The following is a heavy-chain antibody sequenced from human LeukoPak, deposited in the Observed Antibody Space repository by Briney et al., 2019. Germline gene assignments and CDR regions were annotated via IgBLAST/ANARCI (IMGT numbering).Heavy chain of an antibody. Sequence: GGSLRLSCAASGFTLSSYAMSWVRQAPGKGLEWVSAISGSGGSAYYADSVKGRFTISRDNSKNTLYLQMNSLRAEDTAVYYCAKDGYCSSTSCYGRHAFDIWGQGTMVTVSS. CDR1: GFTLSSYA. CDR3: AKDGYCSSTSCYGRHAFDI. CDR2: ISGSGGSA. J-gene: IGHJ3*02. V-gene: IGHV3-23*01. D-gene: IGHD2-2*03.